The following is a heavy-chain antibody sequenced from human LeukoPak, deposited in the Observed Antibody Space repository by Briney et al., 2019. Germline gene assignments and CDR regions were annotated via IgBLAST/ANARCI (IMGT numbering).Heavy chain of an antibody. CDR2: IYSGGST. J-gene: IGHJ6*04. V-gene: IGHV3-53*01. D-gene: IGHD3-10*02. CDR3: AELGITMIGGV. Sequence: GGSLRLSCAASGFTVSSNYMSWVRQAPGKGLECVSAIYSGGSTYYADSVKGRFTISRDNSKNSLYLQMNSLRAEDTAVYYCAELGITMIGGVWGKGTTVTISS. CDR1: GFTVSSNY.